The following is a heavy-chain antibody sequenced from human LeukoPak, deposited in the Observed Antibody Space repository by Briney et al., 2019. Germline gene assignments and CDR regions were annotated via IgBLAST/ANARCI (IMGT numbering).Heavy chain of an antibody. V-gene: IGHV3-21*01. D-gene: IGHD5-24*01. Sequence: KSGGSLRLSCAASGFTFSSYSMNWVRQAPGKGLEWVSSISSSSSYIYYADSVKGRFTISRDNAKNSLYLQMNSLRAEDTAVYYCARDRWSQQDFDYWGQGTLVTVSS. J-gene: IGHJ4*02. CDR2: ISSSSSYI. CDR3: ARDRWSQQDFDY. CDR1: GFTFSSYS.